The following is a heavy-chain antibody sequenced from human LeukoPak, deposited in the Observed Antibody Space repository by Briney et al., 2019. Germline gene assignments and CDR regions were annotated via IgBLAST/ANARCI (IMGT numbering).Heavy chain of an antibody. D-gene: IGHD3-10*01. V-gene: IGHV1-46*01. J-gene: IGHJ5*02. CDR2: INPSGGST. CDR3: ARAEPVDYYGSGSSFGWFDP. Sequence: ASVKVSCEASGYTFTSYYMHWVRQAPGQGLEWMGIINPSGGSTSYAQKFQGRVTMTRDTSTSTVYMELSSLRSEDTAVYYCARAEPVDYYGSGSSFGWFDPWGQGTLVTVSS. CDR1: GYTFTSYY.